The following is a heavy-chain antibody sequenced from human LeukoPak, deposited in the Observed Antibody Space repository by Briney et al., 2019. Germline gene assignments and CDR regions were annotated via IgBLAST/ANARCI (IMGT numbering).Heavy chain of an antibody. J-gene: IGHJ4*02. V-gene: IGHV3-7*03. Sequence: GGSLRLSCAASGFTFSSYWMSWVRQAPGKGLEWVANIKQDGSEKYYVDSVKGRFTISRDNAKNSLYLQMNSLRAEDTALYYCAKDKLYDYGDDHYDYWGQGTLVTVSS. D-gene: IGHD4-17*01. CDR2: IKQDGSEK. CDR3: AKDKLYDYGDDHYDY. CDR1: GFTFSSYW.